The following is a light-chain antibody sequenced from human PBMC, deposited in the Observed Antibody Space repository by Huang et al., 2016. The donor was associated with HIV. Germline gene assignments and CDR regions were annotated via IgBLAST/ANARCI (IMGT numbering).Light chain of an antibody. CDR2: GAS. V-gene: IGKV3-20*01. CDR1: LSVSGNS. Sequence: PGERATLSCRASLSVSGNSLAWYQHQPGQAPRLLIYGASTRATNIPVRISGSGSGTDFSLNISRLEPEDFATYYCQQYASSPGTFGQGTKVEI. CDR3: QQYASSPGT. J-gene: IGKJ1*01.